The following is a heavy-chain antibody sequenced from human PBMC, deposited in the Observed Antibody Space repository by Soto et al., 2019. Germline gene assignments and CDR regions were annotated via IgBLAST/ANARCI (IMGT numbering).Heavy chain of an antibody. CDR1: GFTFSSYG. Sequence: QVQLVESGGGVVQPGRSLRLSCAASGFTFSSYGMQWVRQAPGKGLEWVAVISYDGSNKYYADSVKGRFTISRDNSKNTLYLQMNSLRAEDTAVYYCAKIEGYSDLWGRGTLVTVSS. V-gene: IGHV3-30*18. CDR3: AKIEGYSDL. CDR2: ISYDGSNK. J-gene: IGHJ2*01.